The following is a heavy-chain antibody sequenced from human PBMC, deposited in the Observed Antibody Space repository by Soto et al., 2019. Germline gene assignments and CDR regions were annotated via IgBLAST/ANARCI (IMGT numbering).Heavy chain of an antibody. V-gene: IGHV4-34*01. CDR2: INHSGST. Sequence: AETLSLTCAVYGGSFSGYYWSWIRQPPGKGLERVGEINHSGSTNYNPSLKSRVTISVDTSKNQFSLKLSSVTAADTAVYYCARVYGSGSYLPDLWYYYYGMDVWGQGTTVTVSS. CDR1: GGSFSGYY. D-gene: IGHD3-10*01. J-gene: IGHJ6*02. CDR3: ARVYGSGSYLPDLWYYYYGMDV.